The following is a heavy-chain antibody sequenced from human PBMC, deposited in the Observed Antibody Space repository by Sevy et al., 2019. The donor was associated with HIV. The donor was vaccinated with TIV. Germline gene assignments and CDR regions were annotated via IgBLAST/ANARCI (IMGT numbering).Heavy chain of an antibody. J-gene: IGHJ6*02. D-gene: IGHD5-18*01. V-gene: IGHV4-31*03. CDR1: GGSISSDNYY. CDR3: ARDHGYSNGWFPYYYYYGMDV. Sequence: SETLSLTCTVSGGSISSDNYYWTWIRQHPGKGLEWIGYIYYSGNTYYNPSLKSRVSISIEKSKNQFSPRLSFLTAADTAVYYCARDHGYSNGWFPYYYYYGMDVWGQGTTVTVSS. CDR2: IYYSGNT.